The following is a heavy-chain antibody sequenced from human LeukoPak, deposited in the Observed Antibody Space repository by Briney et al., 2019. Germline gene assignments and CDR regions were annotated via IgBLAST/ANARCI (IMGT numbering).Heavy chain of an antibody. Sequence: GASVTVSCTASGYTFTSYGISWVRQAPGQGLEWMGWISTYNGNTNYAQKLQGRVTITTDTSTSTAYMELRSLRSDDTAVYYCARARRDSSGWYKGNYYCYMDVCGKGTSVTVSS. D-gene: IGHD6-19*01. CDR1: GYTFTSYG. V-gene: IGHV1-18*01. CDR3: ARARRDSSGWYKGNYYCYMDV. CDR2: ISTYNGNT. J-gene: IGHJ6*03.